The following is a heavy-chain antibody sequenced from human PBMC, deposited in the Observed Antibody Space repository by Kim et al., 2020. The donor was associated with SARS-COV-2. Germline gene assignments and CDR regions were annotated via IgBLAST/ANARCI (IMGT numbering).Heavy chain of an antibody. CDR1: GGSISSSNW. D-gene: IGHD3-10*01. Sequence: SETLSLTCAVSGGSISSSNWWSWVRQPPGKGLEWIGEIYHSGSTNYNPSLKSRVTISVDKSKNQFSLKLSSVTAADTAVYYCARVLLWFGELTPGGMDVWGQGTTVTVSS. CDR2: IYHSGST. CDR3: ARVLLWFGELTPGGMDV. J-gene: IGHJ6*02. V-gene: IGHV4-4*02.